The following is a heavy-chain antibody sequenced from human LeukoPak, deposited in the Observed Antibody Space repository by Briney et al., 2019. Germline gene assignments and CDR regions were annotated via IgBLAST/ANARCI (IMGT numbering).Heavy chain of an antibody. V-gene: IGHV4-59*01. CDR1: GGSISSYY. CDR3: ARPSWNYYYMDV. CDR2: IYYSGST. Sequence: PSETLSLTCTVSGGSISSYYWSWIRQPPGKGLEWIGYIYYSGSTNYNPSLKRRVTISLDTSKNQFYLKLSSVTAADTAVYYCARPSWNYYYMDVWGKGTTVTVSS. J-gene: IGHJ6*03. D-gene: IGHD6-13*01.